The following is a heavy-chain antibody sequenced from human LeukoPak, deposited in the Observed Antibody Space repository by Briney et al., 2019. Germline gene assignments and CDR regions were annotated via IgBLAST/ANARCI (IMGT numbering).Heavy chain of an antibody. D-gene: IGHD6-13*01. CDR1: GFPSGSYA. Sequence: PGGSLRLSCAASGFPSGSYAMSWVRQAPGKGLEWVSTISGSGSNTYYADSVKGRFTISRDNSKNTLYLQANSLRAEDTAAYYCAKRIATAGIQYFLHWGQGALVTVSS. CDR3: AKRIATAGIQYFLH. CDR2: ISGSGSNT. J-gene: IGHJ1*01. V-gene: IGHV3-23*01.